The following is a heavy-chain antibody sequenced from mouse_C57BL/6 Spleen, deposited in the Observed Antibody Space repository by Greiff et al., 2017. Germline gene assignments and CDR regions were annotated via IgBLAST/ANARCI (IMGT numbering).Heavy chain of an antibody. V-gene: IGHV6-3*01. J-gene: IGHJ4*01. CDR1: GFTFSNYW. CDR2: IRLKSDNYAT. CDR3: TKYGNLYAMDY. D-gene: IGHD2-1*01. Sequence: EVMLVESGGGLVQPGGSMKLSCVASGFTFSNYWMNWVRQSPEKGLEWVAQIRLKSDNYATHYAESVKGRFTISRDDSKSSVYLQMNNLRAEDTGIYYCTKYGNLYAMDYWGQGTSVTVSS.